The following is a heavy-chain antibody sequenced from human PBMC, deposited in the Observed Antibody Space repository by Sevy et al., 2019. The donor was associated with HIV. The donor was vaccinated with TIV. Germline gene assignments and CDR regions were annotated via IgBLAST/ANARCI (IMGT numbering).Heavy chain of an antibody. CDR3: ARVGFRRSSYYFDY. D-gene: IGHD6-6*01. J-gene: IGHJ4*02. V-gene: IGHV1-2*02. Sequence: ASVKVSCKASGYTFTGYYMHWVRQAPGQGLEWMGWINPNSGGTNYAQKFQGRVTMTRDTSISTAYMELSRLRSDDTAVYYCARVGFRRSSYYFDYWGQGTLVTVSS. CDR1: GYTFTGYY. CDR2: INPNSGGT.